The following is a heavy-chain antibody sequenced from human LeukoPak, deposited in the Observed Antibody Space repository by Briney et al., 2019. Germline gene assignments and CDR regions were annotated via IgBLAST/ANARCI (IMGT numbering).Heavy chain of an antibody. Sequence: GRSLRLSCAASGFTFSSYAMNWVRQAPGKGLEWVSSLSDGGHSSFYADSVKGRFTIYRDDSQNSLYLQMNNLSGDDTAVYYCAFSLLGFNYGYAYWGQGTLVIVS. CDR1: GFTFSSYA. CDR3: AFSLLGFNYGYAY. V-gene: IGHV3-23*01. J-gene: IGHJ4*02. D-gene: IGHD5-18*01. CDR2: LSDGGHSS.